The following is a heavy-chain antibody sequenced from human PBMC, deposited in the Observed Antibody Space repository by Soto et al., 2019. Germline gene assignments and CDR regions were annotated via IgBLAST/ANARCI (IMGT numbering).Heavy chain of an antibody. J-gene: IGHJ6*02. CDR1: GGSISSGGYY. Sequence: QVQLQESGPGLVKPSQTLSLTCTVSGGSISSGGYYWSWIRQHPGKGLEWIGYIYYSGSTYYNPSLKSRVTISVDTSKNQFSLKLSSVTAADMAVYYCAREARGYSGYDRHYYYYGMDVWGQGTTVTVSS. CDR2: IYYSGST. V-gene: IGHV4-31*03. D-gene: IGHD5-12*01. CDR3: AREARGYSGYDRHYYYYGMDV.